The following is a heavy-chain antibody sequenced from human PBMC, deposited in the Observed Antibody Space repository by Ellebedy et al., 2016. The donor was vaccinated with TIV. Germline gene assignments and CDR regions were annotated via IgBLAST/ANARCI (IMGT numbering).Heavy chain of an antibody. CDR3: TTSYYYGSGSYYNARGGYYYYGMDV. CDR2: IKSKTDGGTT. CDR1: GFTFSNAW. J-gene: IGHJ6*02. D-gene: IGHD3-10*01. V-gene: IGHV3-15*01. Sequence: GESLKISXAASGFTFSNAWMSWVRQAPGKGLEWVGRIKSKTDGGTTDYAAPVKGRFTISRDDSKNTLYLQMNSLKTEDTAVYYCTTSYYYGSGSYYNARGGYYYYGMDVWGQGTTVTVSS.